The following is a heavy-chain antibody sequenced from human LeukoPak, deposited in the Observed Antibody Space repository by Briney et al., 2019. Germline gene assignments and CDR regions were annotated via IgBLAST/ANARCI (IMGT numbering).Heavy chain of an antibody. CDR1: GFTFSSYA. Sequence: GRSLRLSCAASGFTFSSYAMHWVRQAPGKGLEWVAVISYDGSNKYYADSVKGRFTISRDNSKNTLYLQMNSLRAEDTAVYYCARDPYQPYLGEFGYWGQGTLVTVSS. D-gene: IGHD7-27*01. CDR2: ISYDGSNK. CDR3: ARDPYQPYLGEFGY. J-gene: IGHJ4*02. V-gene: IGHV3-30-3*01.